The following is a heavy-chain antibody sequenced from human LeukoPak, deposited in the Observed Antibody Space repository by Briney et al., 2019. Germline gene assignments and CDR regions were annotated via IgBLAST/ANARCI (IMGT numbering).Heavy chain of an antibody. CDR2: IYTSGCT. V-gene: IGHV4-61*02. CDR3: ARAPTSGSHSMYWFDP. Sequence: PSETLSLTCTVSGGSISSGDYYWSWIRQPAGKGLEWIGRIYTSGCTNYNPSLKSRVTMSVDTSKNQSSLKLSSVTAADTAVYYCARAPTSGSHSMYWFDPWGQGTLVTVSS. CDR1: GGSISSGDYY. J-gene: IGHJ5*02. D-gene: IGHD3-10*01.